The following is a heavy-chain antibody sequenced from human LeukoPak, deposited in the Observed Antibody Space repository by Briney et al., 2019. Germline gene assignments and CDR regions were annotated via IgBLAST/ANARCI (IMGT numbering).Heavy chain of an antibody. J-gene: IGHJ3*02. CDR3: ASQGYSGYDKTHDAFDI. D-gene: IGHD5-12*01. V-gene: IGHV4-59*08. CDR1: GGSINSYY. CDR2: IYYSGST. Sequence: SETLSLTCTVSGGSINSYYWSWIRQPPGKGLEWIGYIYYSGSTNYNPSLKSRVTISVDTSKNQFSLKLSSVTAADTAVYYCASQGYSGYDKTHDAFDIWGQGTMVTVSS.